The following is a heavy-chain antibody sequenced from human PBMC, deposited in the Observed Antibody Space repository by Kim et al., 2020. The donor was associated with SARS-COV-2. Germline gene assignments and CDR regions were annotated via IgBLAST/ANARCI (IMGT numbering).Heavy chain of an antibody. CDR2: INPSGGST. J-gene: IGHJ4*02. Sequence: ASVKVSCKASGYTFTSYYMHWVRQAPGQGLEWMGIINPSGGSTSYAQKFQGRVTMTRDTSTSTVYMELSSLRSEDTAVYYCARDRVFWGYYGSGSYYPYFDYWGQGTLVTVSS. V-gene: IGHV1-46*01. CDR1: GYTFTSYY. D-gene: IGHD3-10*01. CDR3: ARDRVFWGYYGSGSYYPYFDY.